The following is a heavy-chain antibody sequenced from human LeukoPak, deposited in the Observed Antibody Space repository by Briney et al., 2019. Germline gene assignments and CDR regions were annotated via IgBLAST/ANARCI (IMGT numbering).Heavy chain of an antibody. CDR2: IGSSGDSI. J-gene: IGHJ4*02. D-gene: IGHD6-13*01. V-gene: IGHV3-11*04. CDR1: GFTFSSYW. CDR3: ARGRTSGSSWPFDY. Sequence: GGSLRLSCAASGFTFSSYWMSWIRQAPGKGLEWVSYIGSSGDSINYADSVKGRFTISRDNAKNSLSLQMNSLRAEDTAVYYCARGRTSGSSWPFDYWGQGTPVTVSS.